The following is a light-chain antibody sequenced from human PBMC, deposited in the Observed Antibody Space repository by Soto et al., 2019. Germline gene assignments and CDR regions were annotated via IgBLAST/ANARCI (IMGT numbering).Light chain of an antibody. CDR3: QQYLNRWT. J-gene: IGKJ1*01. Sequence: DIQMTQSPSTLSASVGDRVTITCRASQSISTWLAWYQQKPGKAPKLLIYKGSSLEGGVPSRFSGSGSGTEFTLTIRSLQPDDFATYYCQQYLNRWTFGQGTKVEIK. CDR1: QSISTW. CDR2: KGS. V-gene: IGKV1-5*03.